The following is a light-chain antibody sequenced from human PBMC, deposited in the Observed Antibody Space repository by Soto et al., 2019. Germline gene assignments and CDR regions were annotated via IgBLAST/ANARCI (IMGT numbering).Light chain of an antibody. Sequence: EIVLTQSPATLSLPPGERATLSCRASQSVGNSLAWYQQKPGQAPGLLIHEVSTRATGIPARFSGSGSGTDFTLTISSLEPADFAVYYCHQHSDWPLTFGAGTRVEIK. J-gene: IGKJ4*01. CDR1: QSVGNS. V-gene: IGKV3-11*01. CDR2: EVS. CDR3: HQHSDWPLT.